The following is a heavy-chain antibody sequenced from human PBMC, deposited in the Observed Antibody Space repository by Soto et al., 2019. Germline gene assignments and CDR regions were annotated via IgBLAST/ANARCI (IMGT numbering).Heavy chain of an antibody. Sequence: SETLSLTCAVSGGSFSGHCRSCFRQPPGMGLERIGEINHSGTTHYNASLESRVTISEDTSKNQFSLNLRSVTAADTAVYYCARGPGFWSGYWHYYYGMDVWGQGTKVTVSS. V-gene: IGHV4-34*01. J-gene: IGHJ6*02. CDR1: GGSFSGHC. D-gene: IGHD3-3*01. CDR3: ARGPGFWSGYWHYYYGMDV. CDR2: INHSGTT.